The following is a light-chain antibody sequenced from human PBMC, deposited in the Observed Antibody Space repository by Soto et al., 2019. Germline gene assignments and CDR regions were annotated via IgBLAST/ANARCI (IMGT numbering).Light chain of an antibody. CDR2: AAS. V-gene: IGKV1-27*01. Sequence: DIQMTQSPSSLSASVGDRVTVTCRSSQSIGGYLNWYQQKPGKAPKLLIYAASTLQAGVPSRFSGSGSGTDFTLTISSPQPEDVAAYYCQKYNSAPLTFGGGTKVDIK. CDR1: QSIGGY. CDR3: QKYNSAPLT. J-gene: IGKJ4*01.